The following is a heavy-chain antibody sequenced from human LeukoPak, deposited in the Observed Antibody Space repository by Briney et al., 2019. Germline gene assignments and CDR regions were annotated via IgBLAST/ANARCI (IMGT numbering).Heavy chain of an antibody. CDR2: IYYSGST. D-gene: IGHD3-10*01. V-gene: IGHV4-59*07. J-gene: IGHJ4*02. CDR1: GGSIGTYY. Sequence: SDTLSLTCTVSGGSIGTYYWSWIRQPPGKGLEWIGYIYYSGSTNYNPSLKSRVTISVDTPKNQFSLKLSSVTAADTAVYYCARGYGSGSRLDYWGQGTLVTVSS. CDR3: ARGYGSGSRLDY.